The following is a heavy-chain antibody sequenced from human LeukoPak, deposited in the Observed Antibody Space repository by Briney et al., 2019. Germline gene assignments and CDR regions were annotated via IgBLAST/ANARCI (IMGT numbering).Heavy chain of an antibody. Sequence: GGSLRLSCAASGFTLSSYAMSWVRQAPGKGLEWVSAISVSGNTYHADSVKSRFTISRDNAKNSLYLQMNSLRAEDTAVYYCAELGITMIGGVWGKGTTVTISS. CDR1: GFTLSSYA. D-gene: IGHD3-10*02. CDR2: ISVSGNT. J-gene: IGHJ6*04. V-gene: IGHV3-23*01. CDR3: AELGITMIGGV.